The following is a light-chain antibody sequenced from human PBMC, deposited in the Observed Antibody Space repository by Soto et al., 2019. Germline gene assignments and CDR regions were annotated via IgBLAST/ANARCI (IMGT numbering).Light chain of an antibody. J-gene: IGLJ1*01. CDR1: SSDVGSYNL. CDR3: CSYAGSSTFYV. V-gene: IGLV2-23*01. Sequence: LTQPASVSWSPGQSITISCTGTSSDVGSYNLVSWYQQHPGKAPKLMIYEGSKRPSGVSNRFSGSKSGNTASLTISGLQAEDEADYYCCSYAGSSTFYVFGTGTKVTVL. CDR2: EGS.